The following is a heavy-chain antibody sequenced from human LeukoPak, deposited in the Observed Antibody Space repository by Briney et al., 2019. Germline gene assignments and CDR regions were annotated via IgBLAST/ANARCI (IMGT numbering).Heavy chain of an antibody. J-gene: IGHJ4*02. CDR2: ISGGGGRT. CDR3: AKHLYGSGSSPDY. D-gene: IGHD3-10*01. Sequence: GRSLRLSCAASGLPLRLYAMSGARPSPRKGLDWVSGISGGGGRTYYADTMKGRFSISRDNSKNTLYLQMNSVRAEDTAVYYCAKHLYGSGSSPDYWGKGTLVTVSS. CDR1: GLPLRLYA. V-gene: IGHV3-23*01.